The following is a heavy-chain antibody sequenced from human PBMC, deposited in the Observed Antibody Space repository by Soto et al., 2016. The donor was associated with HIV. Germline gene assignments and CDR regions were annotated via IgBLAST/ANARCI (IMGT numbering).Heavy chain of an antibody. D-gene: IGHD3-10*01. Sequence: EVQLLESGGGLVQPGGSLRLSCAASGFTLSNYAMSWVRQAPGKGPEWVSTISGSGAGTYYADSVKGRFTISRDDSNNTLYLHMNSLRAEELGPYYHCANLVLGGPLIMFRGRSPPILTWGRGNP. CDR1: GFTLSNYA. CDR3: ANLVLGGPLIMFRGRSPPILT. V-gene: IGHV3-23*01. CDR2: ISGSGAGT. J-gene: IGHJ5*02.